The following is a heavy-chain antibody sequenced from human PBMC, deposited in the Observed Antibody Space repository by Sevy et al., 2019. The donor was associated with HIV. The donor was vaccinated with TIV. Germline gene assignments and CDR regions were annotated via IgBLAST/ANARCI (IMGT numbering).Heavy chain of an antibody. CDR3: ARVLSSWSDLDY. V-gene: IGHV3-30*04. D-gene: IGHD6-13*01. J-gene: IGHJ4*02. CDR1: GFSFSTYD. Sequence: GGSLTLSCAASGFSFSTYDMHWVRQAPGKGLEWVAVTSYAGSNKNYADSVKGRFTVSRDNSKNTLYLQMNSLRAEDTAVYYCARVLSSWSDLDYWGQGTLVTVSS. CDR2: TSYAGSNK.